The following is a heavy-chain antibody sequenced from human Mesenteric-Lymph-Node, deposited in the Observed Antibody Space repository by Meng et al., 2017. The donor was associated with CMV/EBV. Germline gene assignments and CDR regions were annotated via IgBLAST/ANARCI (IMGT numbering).Heavy chain of an antibody. J-gene: IGHJ6*02. CDR3: ARAGGSGSYYYYYYGMDV. CDR1: TFTSYA. CDR2: INTNTGNP. Sequence: TFTSYAMNWVRQAPGQGLEWMGWINTNTGNPTYAQGFTGRFVFSLDTSVSTAYLQISSLKAEDTAVYYCARAGGSGSYYYYYYGMDVWGQGTTVTVSS. V-gene: IGHV7-4-1*02. D-gene: IGHD3-10*01.